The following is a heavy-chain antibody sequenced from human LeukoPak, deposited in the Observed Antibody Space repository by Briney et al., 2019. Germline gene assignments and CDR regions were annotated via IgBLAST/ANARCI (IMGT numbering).Heavy chain of an antibody. CDR3: ARVIGNMVRGVILVY. D-gene: IGHD3-10*01. Sequence: ASVKVSCKASGYTFTSYDINWVRQATGQGLEWMGWINPNSGNTGYAQKFQGRVTMTRNTSISTAYMELNSLRSEDTAVYYCARVIGNMVRGVILVYWGQGTLVTVSS. CDR1: GYTFTSYD. V-gene: IGHV1-8*01. J-gene: IGHJ4*02. CDR2: INPNSGNT.